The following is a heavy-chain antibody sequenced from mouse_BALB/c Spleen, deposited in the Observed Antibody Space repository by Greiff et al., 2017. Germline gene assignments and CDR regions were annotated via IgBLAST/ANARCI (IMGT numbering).Heavy chain of an antibody. CDR3: ARSAPYDYEAY. V-gene: IGHV1-18*01. J-gene: IGHJ3*01. D-gene: IGHD2-4*01. CDR1: GYTFTDYN. Sequence: EVQVVESGPELVKPGASVKIPCKASGYTFTDYNMDWVKQSHGKSLEWIGDINPNNGGTIYNQKFKGKATLTVDKSSSTAYMELRSLTSEDTAVYYCARSAPYDYEAYWGQGTLVTVSA. CDR2: INPNNGGT.